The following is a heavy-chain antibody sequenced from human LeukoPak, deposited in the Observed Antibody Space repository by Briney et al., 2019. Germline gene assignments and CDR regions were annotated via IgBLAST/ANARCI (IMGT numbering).Heavy chain of an antibody. D-gene: IGHD6-19*01. CDR3: VKNGWLDY. V-gene: IGHV3-21*06. CDR2: ISTSGDST. Sequence: GGSLRLSCAASGFTFSSQNMNWARQAPGKGLEWVAYISTSGDSTKYADSEEGRFTISRDNAENSLFLLMNSLRVEDTAVYYCVKNGWLDYWGQGILVTVSS. J-gene: IGHJ4*02. CDR1: GFTFSSQN.